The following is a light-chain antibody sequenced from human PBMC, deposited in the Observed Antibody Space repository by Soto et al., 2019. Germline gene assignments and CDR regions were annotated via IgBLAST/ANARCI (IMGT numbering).Light chain of an antibody. CDR2: GAS. CDR3: QQYGNSPYT. Sequence: EIVLTQSPGTLYLSPGEGATLSCRASQSVSSTYLAWYQQKPGQAPRLLIYGASSRATGIPDRFSGSGSGTDFTLTISRLEPEDFAVYYCQQYGNSPYTFGLGTKLEIK. V-gene: IGKV3-20*01. J-gene: IGKJ2*01. CDR1: QSVSSTY.